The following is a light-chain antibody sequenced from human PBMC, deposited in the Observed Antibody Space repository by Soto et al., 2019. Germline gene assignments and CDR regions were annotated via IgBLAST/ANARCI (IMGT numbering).Light chain of an antibody. Sequence: EIVLTQSPDTLSLSPGERATLSCRASQSVSTYLAWYQQKPGQAPRLLIYDASNRATGIPARFSGGGSGTDFTLTISSLEPEDFAVYYCHQSSHSPRTFGQGTKVEIK. J-gene: IGKJ1*01. CDR2: DAS. CDR1: QSVSTY. CDR3: HQSSHSPRT. V-gene: IGKV3-11*01.